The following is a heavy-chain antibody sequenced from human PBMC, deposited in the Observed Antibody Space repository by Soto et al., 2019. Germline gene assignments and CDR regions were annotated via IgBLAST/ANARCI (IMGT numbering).Heavy chain of an antibody. V-gene: IGHV4-34*01. CDR3: ARTLLYCSSTSCHYYYYYGMDV. Sequence: SETLSLTCAVYGGSFSGYYWSWIRQPPGKGLEWIGEINHSGSTNYNPSLKSRVTISVDTSKNQFSLKLSSVTAADAAVYYCARTLLYCSSTSCHYYYYYGMDVWGQGTTVTVSS. D-gene: IGHD2-2*01. CDR2: INHSGST. J-gene: IGHJ6*02. CDR1: GGSFSGYY.